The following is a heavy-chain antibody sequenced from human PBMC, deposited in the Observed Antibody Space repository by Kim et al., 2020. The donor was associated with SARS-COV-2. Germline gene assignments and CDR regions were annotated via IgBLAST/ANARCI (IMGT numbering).Heavy chain of an antibody. J-gene: IGHJ3*02. CDR2: YYSGST. CDR3: ANAFDI. Sequence: YYSGSTSYNPSLKSRVTISVDTSKNQFSLKLSSVTAADTAVYYCANAFDIWGQGTMVTVSS. V-gene: IGHV4-39*01.